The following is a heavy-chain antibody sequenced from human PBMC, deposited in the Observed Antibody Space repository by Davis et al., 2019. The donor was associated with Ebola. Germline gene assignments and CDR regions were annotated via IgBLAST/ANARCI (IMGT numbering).Heavy chain of an antibody. CDR3: ARGGIQLWFEYYYYYGMDV. D-gene: IGHD5-18*01. J-gene: IGHJ6*02. V-gene: IGHV4-4*02. CDR2: INHSGST. CDR1: GGSISSSNW. Sequence: MPSETLSLTCAVSGGSISSSNWWSWVRQPPGKGLEWIGEINHSGSTNYNPSLKSRVTISVDTSKNQFSLKLSSVTAADTAVYYCARGGIQLWFEYYYYYGMDVWGQGTTVTVSS.